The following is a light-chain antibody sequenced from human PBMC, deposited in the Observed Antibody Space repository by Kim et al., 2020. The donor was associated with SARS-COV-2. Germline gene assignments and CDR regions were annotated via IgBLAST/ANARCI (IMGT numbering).Light chain of an antibody. CDR2: GKN. CDR1: SLRSYY. CDR3: NSRDSNDNVV. J-gene: IGLJ2*01. V-gene: IGLV3-19*01. Sequence: VALGHTVRITCQGDSLRSYYATWYQQKPGHAPILVIYGKNNRPSGIPDRFSGSSSGNTASLTITGTQAGDEADYYCNSRDSNDNVVFGGGTQLTVL.